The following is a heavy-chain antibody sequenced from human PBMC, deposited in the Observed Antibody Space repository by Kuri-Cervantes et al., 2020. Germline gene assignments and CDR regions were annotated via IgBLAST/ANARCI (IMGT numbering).Heavy chain of an antibody. CDR2: INHSGST. J-gene: IGHJ6*02. CDR1: GGSFSGYY. D-gene: IGHD4/OR15-4a*01. Sequence: SETLSLTCAVYGGSFSGYYWSWIRQPPGKGLEWIGEINHSGSTNYNPSLKSRVTISVDKSKNQFSLKLSSVAAADTAVYYCARDQSIVRGANYYYYYYGMDVWGQGTTVTVSS. V-gene: IGHV4-34*01. CDR3: ARDQSIVRGANYYYYYYGMDV.